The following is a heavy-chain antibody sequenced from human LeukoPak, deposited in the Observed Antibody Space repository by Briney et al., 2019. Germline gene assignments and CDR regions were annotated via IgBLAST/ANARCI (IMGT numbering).Heavy chain of an antibody. CDR1: GYTFTDYY. J-gene: IGHJ4*02. CDR3: ARAAFGAYYYDSSGYEN. CDR2: VDPEDGET. Sequence: ASVKVSCKVSGYTFTDYYMHWVQQAPGKGLEWMGLVDPEDGETIYAEKFQGRVTMTTDTSTGTAYMELRSLRSDDTAVYYCARAAFGAYYYDSSGYENWGQGTLVTVSS. D-gene: IGHD3-22*01. V-gene: IGHV1-69-2*01.